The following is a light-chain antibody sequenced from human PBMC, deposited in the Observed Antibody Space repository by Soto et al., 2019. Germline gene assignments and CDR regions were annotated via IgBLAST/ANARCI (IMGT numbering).Light chain of an antibody. CDR1: QSVNTN. CDR2: RIS. CDR3: QQHNDWPLT. V-gene: IGKV3-15*01. Sequence: EIVMTQSPATLSVSPGETATLSCRASQSVNTNLAWYQQKAGQAPRLLIYRISTRATGIPARFSGSGSGPDFTLTINSLQSEDFAVYYCQQHNDWPLTFGGRTQVEIK. J-gene: IGKJ4*01.